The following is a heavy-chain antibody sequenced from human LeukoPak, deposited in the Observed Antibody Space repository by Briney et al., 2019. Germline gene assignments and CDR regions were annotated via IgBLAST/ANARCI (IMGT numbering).Heavy chain of an antibody. J-gene: IGHJ4*02. CDR3: AKDLFGSGSYEY. CDR1: GFSFSTAD. D-gene: IGHD3-10*01. Sequence: GGSLRLSCAASGFSFSTADMPWVRQAPGKGLEWVAFLRSGGNDKYYAGSVKGRFTISRDNSKNTLFLQMNSLRAEDTAVYYCAKDLFGSGSYEYWGQGTLVTVPS. V-gene: IGHV3-30*02. CDR2: LRSGGNDK.